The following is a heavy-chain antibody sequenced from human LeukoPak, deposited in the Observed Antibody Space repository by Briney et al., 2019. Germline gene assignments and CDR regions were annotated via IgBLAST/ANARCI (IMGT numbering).Heavy chain of an antibody. J-gene: IGHJ4*02. Sequence: SETLSLTCAVYGGSFSVYYWSWIRQPPGNGLEWIGEINDSGTTNYNPSLKSRVTISVDTSKNQFSLKLSSVTAADTAVYSCARNGGVDTGIVGATAIDYWGQRTLVTVSS. CDR3: ARNGGVDTGIVGATAIDY. CDR1: GGSFSVYY. V-gene: IGHV4-34*01. D-gene: IGHD1-26*01. CDR2: INDSGTT.